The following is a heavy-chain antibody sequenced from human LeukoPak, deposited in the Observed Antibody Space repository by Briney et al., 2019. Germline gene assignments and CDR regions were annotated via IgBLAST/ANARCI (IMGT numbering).Heavy chain of an antibody. D-gene: IGHD6-6*01. CDR1: GFTFSSYS. V-gene: IGHV3-30*03. Sequence: GGSLRLSCAASGFTFSSYSMNWVRQAPGKGLEWVAVISYDGSNKYYADSVKGRFTISRDNPKNTLYLQMNSLRTEDTAVYYCARERGVKYTSSSSFDYWGQGTLVTVSS. CDR2: ISYDGSNK. CDR3: ARERGVKYTSSSSFDY. J-gene: IGHJ4*02.